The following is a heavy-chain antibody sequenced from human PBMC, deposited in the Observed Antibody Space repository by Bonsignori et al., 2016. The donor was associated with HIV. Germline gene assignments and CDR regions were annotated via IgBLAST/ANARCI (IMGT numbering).Heavy chain of an antibody. J-gene: IGHJ6*03. Sequence: ASVKVSCKASGYTFTSYGISWVRQAPGQGLEWMGWISAYNGNTNYAQKLQGRVTMTTDTSTSTAYMELRSLRSDDTAVYYCARDTGQQYQLLENYYYYYMDVWGKGTTVTVSS. V-gene: IGHV1-18*01. D-gene: IGHD2-2*01. CDR1: GYTFTSYG. CDR3: ARDTGQQYQLLENYYYYYMDV. CDR2: ISAYNGNT.